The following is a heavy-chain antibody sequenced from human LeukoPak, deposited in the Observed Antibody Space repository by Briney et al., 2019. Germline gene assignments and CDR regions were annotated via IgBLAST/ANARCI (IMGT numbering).Heavy chain of an antibody. CDR1: GGSISSYY. D-gene: IGHD6-19*01. V-gene: IGHV4-59*01. J-gene: IGHJ4*02. CDR2: IYYSGST. Sequence: SETLSLTCTVSGGSISSYYWSWIRQPPGKGLEWIGYIYYSGSTNYNPSLKSRVTISVDTSKNQFSLKLSSVTAADTAVYYCARVSSGWTTIFDYWGQGTLVTVSS. CDR3: ARVSSGWTTIFDY.